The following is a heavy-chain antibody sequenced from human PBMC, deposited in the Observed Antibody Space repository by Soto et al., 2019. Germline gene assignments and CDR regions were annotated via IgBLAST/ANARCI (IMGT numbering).Heavy chain of an antibody. Sequence: EVQLLESGGGLVQPGGSLRLSCAASGFSFSTFEMSWVRQAPGRGLEWVSFISDDSSRTYYADAVKGRFTISRDNSKYTLNLQMNGLTAEDSDVYACVKGGWLDFWGQGTLVTVSS. J-gene: IGHJ5*01. V-gene: IGHV3-23*01. CDR3: VKGGWLDF. D-gene: IGHD3-16*01. CDR2: ISDDSSRT. CDR1: GFSFSTFE.